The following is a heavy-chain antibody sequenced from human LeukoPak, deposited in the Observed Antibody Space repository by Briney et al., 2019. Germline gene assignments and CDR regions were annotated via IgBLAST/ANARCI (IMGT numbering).Heavy chain of an antibody. CDR1: GFTFRSYW. CDR3: ARDYNWGSDAFDL. D-gene: IGHD1-1*01. CDR2: INTDGSNT. Sequence: GGSLRLSCAASGFTFRSYWKHWVRQAPGKGLMWVSHINTDGSNTNYADFAKGRFTISRDNAKNTLYLQMNSLRAEDTASYYCARDYNWGSDAFDLWGQGTMVIVST. V-gene: IGHV3-74*01. J-gene: IGHJ3*01.